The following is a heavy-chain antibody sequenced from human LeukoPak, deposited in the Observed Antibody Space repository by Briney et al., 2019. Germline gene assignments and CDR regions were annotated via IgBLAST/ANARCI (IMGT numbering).Heavy chain of an antibody. Sequence: ASVKVSCKASGYTFTSYGISWVRQAPGQGLEWMGWINPNSGGTNYAQKFQGRVTMTRDTSISTAYMELSRLRSDDTAVYYCARGRGAGEFDYWGQGTLVTVSS. CDR2: INPNSGGT. CDR3: ARGRGAGEFDY. D-gene: IGHD3-10*01. CDR1: GYTFTSYG. J-gene: IGHJ4*02. V-gene: IGHV1-2*02.